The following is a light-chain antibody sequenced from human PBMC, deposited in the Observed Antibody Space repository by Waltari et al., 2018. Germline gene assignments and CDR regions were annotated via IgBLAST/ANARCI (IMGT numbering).Light chain of an antibody. Sequence: QLVLTQSPSASASLGASVNLTCTLSSYRSSNAIAWHQQQPEKGPRYLMKFNNDGSHSKGDGIPDRFSGSISGAERHLSISSLQPEDEADYYCQTWGTGIRVFGGGTKLTV. CDR3: QTWGTGIRV. CDR2: FNNDGSH. CDR1: SYRSSNA. V-gene: IGLV4-69*02. J-gene: IGLJ3*02.